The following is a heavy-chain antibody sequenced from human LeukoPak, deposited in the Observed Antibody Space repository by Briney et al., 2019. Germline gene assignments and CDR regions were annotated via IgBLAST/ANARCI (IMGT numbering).Heavy chain of an antibody. CDR1: GYTFTGYY. V-gene: IGHV1-2*02. Sequence: ASVKVSCKAFGYTFTGYYMHWVRQAPGQGLEWMGWINPNSGGTNYAQKFRGRVTMTRDTSISTAYMELSRLRSDDTAVYYCARVLVEMATIPSNYFDYWGQGTLVTVSS. CDR3: ARVLVEMATIPSNYFDY. D-gene: IGHD5-24*01. J-gene: IGHJ4*02. CDR2: INPNSGGT.